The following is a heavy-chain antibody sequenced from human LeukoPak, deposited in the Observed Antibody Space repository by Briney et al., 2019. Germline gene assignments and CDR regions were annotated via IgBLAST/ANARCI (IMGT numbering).Heavy chain of an antibody. Sequence: GGSLRLSCAASGFTFSTFAMIWVCQPPGKGLEWVSSIFPSGGEIHYADSVRGRFTISRDNSKSTLSLQMNSLRAEDTAIYYCATYGQVLLPFESWGQGTLVTVSS. D-gene: IGHD2-8*02. CDR2: IFPSGGEI. J-gene: IGHJ4*02. V-gene: IGHV3-23*01. CDR1: GFTFSTFA. CDR3: ATYGQVLLPFES.